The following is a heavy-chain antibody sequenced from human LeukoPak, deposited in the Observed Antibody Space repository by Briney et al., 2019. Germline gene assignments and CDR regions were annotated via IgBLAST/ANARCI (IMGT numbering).Heavy chain of an antibody. D-gene: IGHD3-22*01. J-gene: IGHJ6*02. Sequence: GASVKVSCKASGYTFTSYAMHWVRQAPGQRLEWMGGIIPIFGTANYAQKFQGRVTITADESTSTAYMELSSLRSEDTAVYYCARDSSGYYYLNHYYYGMDVWGQGTTVTVSS. V-gene: IGHV1-69*13. CDR3: ARDSSGYYYLNHYYYGMDV. CDR1: GYTFTSYA. CDR2: IIPIFGTA.